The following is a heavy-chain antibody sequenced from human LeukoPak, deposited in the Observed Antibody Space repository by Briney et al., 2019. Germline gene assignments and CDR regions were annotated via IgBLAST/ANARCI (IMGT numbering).Heavy chain of an antibody. CDR1: GFTFSSYA. D-gene: IGHD3-16*02. V-gene: IGHV3-30-3*01. CDR3: AREKPTVVTYYFDY. CDR2: ISYDGSNK. J-gene: IGHJ4*02. Sequence: GGSLRLSCAASGFTFSSYAMHWVRQAPGKGLEWVAVISYDGSNKYYADSVKGRFTISRDNSKNTLYLQMNSLRAEDTAVYYCAREKPTVVTYYFDYWGQGTLVTASS.